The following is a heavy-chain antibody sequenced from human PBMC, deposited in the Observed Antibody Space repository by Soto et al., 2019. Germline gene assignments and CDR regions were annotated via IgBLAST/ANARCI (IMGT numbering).Heavy chain of an antibody. Sequence: ASVKVSCKASGYTFTSYGISWVRQAPGQGLEWMGWISAYNGNTNYAQKLQGRVTMTTDTSTSTAYMELRSLRSDDTAVYYCAGSGYCSSTSCYTLAFYWGQGTLVTVSS. CDR3: AGSGYCSSTSCYTLAFY. J-gene: IGHJ4*02. CDR1: GYTFTSYG. V-gene: IGHV1-18*01. D-gene: IGHD2-2*02. CDR2: ISAYNGNT.